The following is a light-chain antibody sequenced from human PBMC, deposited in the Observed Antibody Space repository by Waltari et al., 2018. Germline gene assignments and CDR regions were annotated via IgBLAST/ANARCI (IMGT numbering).Light chain of an antibody. CDR3: QQYNAWPRT. CDR1: QGGSSS. CDR2: GAS. V-gene: IGKV3-15*01. J-gene: IGKJ1*01. Sequence: EIVMTQSPATLSVSPGERPTLPCRASQGGSSSLAWYQEKPGQAPRLLIYGASTRATGIPGRISGSGSGAEFTLTISSLQSEDSAVYYCQQYNAWPRTFGQGTKLEVK.